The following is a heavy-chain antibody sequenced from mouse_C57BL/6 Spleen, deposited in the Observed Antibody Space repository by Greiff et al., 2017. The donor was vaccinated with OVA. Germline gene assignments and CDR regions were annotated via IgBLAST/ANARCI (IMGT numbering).Heavy chain of an antibody. J-gene: IGHJ3*01. CDR1: GYTFTTYS. V-gene: IGHV1-47*01. D-gene: IGHD2-4*01. Sequence: QVQLQQPGAELVKPGASVKMSCKASGYTFTTYSIQWIKQKHGKGLEWIGDFHPYDNYTKYNQKFKGKATLTVEKSSSTVYLELSRLTSDASAVSSCERRDYDIAWFCYWGPGTLVTVAA. CDR3: ERRDYDIAWFCY. CDR2: FHPYDNYT.